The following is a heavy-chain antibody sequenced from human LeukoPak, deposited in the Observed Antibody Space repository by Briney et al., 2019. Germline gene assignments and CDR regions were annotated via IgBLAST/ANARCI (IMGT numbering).Heavy chain of an antibody. CDR3: ARDRKYNWNYSYYYYGMDV. V-gene: IGHV4-31*03. CDR2: IYYSGST. CDR1: GGSISSGGYS. D-gene: IGHD1-7*01. Sequence: SETLSLTCTVSGGSISSGGYSWSWIRQHPGKGLEWIGYIYYSGSTYYNPSLKSRVTISVDTSKNQFSLKLSSVTAADTAVYYCARDRKYNWNYSYYYYGMDVWGQGTTVTVSS. J-gene: IGHJ6*02.